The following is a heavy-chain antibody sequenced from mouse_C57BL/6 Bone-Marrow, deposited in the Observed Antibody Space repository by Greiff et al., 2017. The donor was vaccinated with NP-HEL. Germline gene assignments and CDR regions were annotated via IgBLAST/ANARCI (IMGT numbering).Heavy chain of an antibody. J-gene: IGHJ1*03. CDR3: AMISFWYFDV. CDR2: IHPSGGDT. V-gene: IGHV1-74*01. Sequence: QVHLKQPGAELVKPGASVKVSCKASGYTFTSYWIHWVKQRPGQGLEWIGRIHPSGGDTNYNQKFTGKATLTVDKSSSTAYMQLSSLTSEVSAVYYCAMISFWYFDVWGTGTTVTVSS. CDR1: GYTFTSYW.